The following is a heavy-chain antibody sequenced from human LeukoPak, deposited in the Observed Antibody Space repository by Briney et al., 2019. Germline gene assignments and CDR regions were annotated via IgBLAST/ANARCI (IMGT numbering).Heavy chain of an antibody. Sequence: SETLSLTCTVSGGSISSYYWGWIRQPPGKGLEWIGSIYYSGSTYYNPSLKSRVTISVDTSKNQFSLKLSSVTAADTAVYYCARLPIVGAANFDYWGQGTLVTVSS. D-gene: IGHD1-26*01. V-gene: IGHV4-39*01. CDR3: ARLPIVGAANFDY. CDR2: IYYSGST. J-gene: IGHJ4*02. CDR1: GGSISSYY.